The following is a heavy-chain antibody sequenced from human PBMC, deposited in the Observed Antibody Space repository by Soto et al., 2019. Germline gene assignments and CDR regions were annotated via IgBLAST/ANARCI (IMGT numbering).Heavy chain of an antibody. CDR2: IYPGDSDT. Sequence: GESLKISCKGSGYSFTSYWIGWVRQMPGKGLEWMGIIYPGDSDTRYSPSFQGQVTISADKSISTAYLQWSSLKASDTAMYYCARHLTQLLWFGESPTYYYYGMDVWGQGTTVTV. J-gene: IGHJ6*02. CDR1: GYSFTSYW. CDR3: ARHLTQLLWFGESPTYYYYGMDV. D-gene: IGHD3-10*01. V-gene: IGHV5-51*01.